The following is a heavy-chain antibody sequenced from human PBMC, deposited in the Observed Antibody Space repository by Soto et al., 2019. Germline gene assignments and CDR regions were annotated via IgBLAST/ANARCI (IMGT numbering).Heavy chain of an antibody. V-gene: IGHV5-51*01. CDR1: GFTFTNYW. J-gene: IGHJ4*02. D-gene: IGHD2-15*01. CDR3: ARLKQTRMGVKTGGQYYFDY. Sequence: GESLKISCMGSGFTFTNYWIAWVRQMPGNGLEWMGIIYPRDSDIEYSPSFRGQVTISADRSLSTTYLQWNSLKASDTAIYYCARLKQTRMGVKTGGQYYFDYWGQGTRVTVSS. CDR2: IYPRDSDI.